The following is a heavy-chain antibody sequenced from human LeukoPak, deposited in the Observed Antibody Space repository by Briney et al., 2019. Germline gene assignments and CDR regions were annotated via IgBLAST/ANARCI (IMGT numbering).Heavy chain of an antibody. CDR1: GGTFNTYA. CDR3: AKSLSSCSTTACPSPYYYYYMDV. J-gene: IGHJ6*03. Sequence: SVKVSCKASGGTFNTYAISWVRRAPGQGLEWMGGIIPIFATPTYAQKFQGRVTITRDDSSSTAYMELNSLRSDDTAVYYCAKSLSSCSTTACPSPYYYYYMDVWGEGTTVTVSS. V-gene: IGHV1-69*05. CDR2: IIPIFATP. D-gene: IGHD2/OR15-2a*01.